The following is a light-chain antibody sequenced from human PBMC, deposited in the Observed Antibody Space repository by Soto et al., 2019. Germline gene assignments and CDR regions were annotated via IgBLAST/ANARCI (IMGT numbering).Light chain of an antibody. Sequence: EIVLTQSPATLSLSPGERVTLSCRASQSVGSYLAWYQQKTGQAPRLLIYDASNRATGTPARFSGSGSGTDFTLTISTLAPEDFAGYYCQQRSNSITFGQGTRLEIK. J-gene: IGKJ5*01. CDR2: DAS. CDR1: QSVGSY. V-gene: IGKV3-11*01. CDR3: QQRSNSIT.